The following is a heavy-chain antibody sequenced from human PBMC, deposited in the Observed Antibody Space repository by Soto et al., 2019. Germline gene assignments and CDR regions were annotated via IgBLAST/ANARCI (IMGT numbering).Heavy chain of an antibody. CDR2: ISSSGSTI. Sequence: SLRLSCAASGFPFSSYEMNWVRQAPGKGLEWVSYISSSGSTIYYADSVKGRFTISRDNAKNSLYLQMNSLRAEDTAVYYCASSNYYDSSGSPPRWGQGTLVTVSS. D-gene: IGHD3-22*01. V-gene: IGHV3-48*03. J-gene: IGHJ4*02. CDR3: ASSNYYDSSGSPPR. CDR1: GFPFSSYE.